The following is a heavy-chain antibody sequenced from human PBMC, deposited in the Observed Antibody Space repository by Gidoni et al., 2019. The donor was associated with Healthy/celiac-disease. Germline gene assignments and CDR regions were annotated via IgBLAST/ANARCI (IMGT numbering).Heavy chain of an antibody. Sequence: QVQLQESGPVLVKPSETLSLTCTVSGVSLSSYYWRWIRQPPGKGLEWLGYIYYSGSTNYNPSLKSRVTISVDTSKNQFSLKLRSVTAADTAVYYCARTTTVTTLIDYWGQGTLVTVSS. CDR1: GVSLSSYY. D-gene: IGHD4-17*01. CDR3: ARTTTVTTLIDY. CDR2: IYYSGST. V-gene: IGHV4-59*01. J-gene: IGHJ4*02.